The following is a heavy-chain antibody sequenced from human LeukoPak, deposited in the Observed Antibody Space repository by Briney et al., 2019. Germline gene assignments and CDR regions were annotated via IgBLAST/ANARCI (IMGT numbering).Heavy chain of an antibody. CDR1: GFTFDDYA. V-gene: IGHV3-49*03. D-gene: IGHD3-3*01. J-gene: IGHJ6*03. CDR2: IRSKAYSGTT. CDR3: TRAQYYDFWSGYYMDV. Sequence: TGGSLRLSCTASGFTFDDYAMSWFRQAPGKGLEWVGFIRSKAYSGTTEYAASVKGRFTISRDDSKSIAYLQMKSLKTEDTAVYYCTRAQYYDFWSGYYMDVWGKGTTVTVSS.